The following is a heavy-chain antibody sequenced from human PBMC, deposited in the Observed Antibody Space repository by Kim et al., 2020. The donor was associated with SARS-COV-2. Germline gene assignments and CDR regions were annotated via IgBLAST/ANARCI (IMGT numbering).Heavy chain of an antibody. J-gene: IGHJ4*02. V-gene: IGHV4-59*09. CDR3: ASGRGLADY. D-gene: IGHD6-19*01. CDR2: GST. Sequence: GSTNHNPSLRGRVTQSVDTSKNQFSLKLSSVTAADTAVYYCASGRGLADYWGQGTLVTVSS.